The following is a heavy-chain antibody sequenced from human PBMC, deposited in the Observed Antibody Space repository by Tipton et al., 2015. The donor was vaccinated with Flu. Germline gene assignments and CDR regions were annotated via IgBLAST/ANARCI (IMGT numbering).Heavy chain of an antibody. J-gene: IGHJ5*01. V-gene: IGHV4-38-2*01. D-gene: IGHD4-11*01. CDR3: ARRTFSNYVSEPKNWFDF. CDR2: ICPGSP. Sequence: TLSLTCGVSGYSISSGYYWGWIRRPPGKGLEWIGNICPGSPYYNPSLRSRVTMSVARSNDQFSLRLTSVTAADTAVYFCARRTFSNYVSEPKNWFDFWGQGTLVTVSS. CDR1: GYSISSGYY.